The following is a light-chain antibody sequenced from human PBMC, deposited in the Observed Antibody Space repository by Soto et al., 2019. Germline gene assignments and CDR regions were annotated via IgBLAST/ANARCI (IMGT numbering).Light chain of an antibody. CDR2: GAS. V-gene: IGKV3-20*01. J-gene: IGKJ5*01. CDR1: QSVTNNN. CDR3: QQYGSSAPIT. Sequence: EIVLTKSPGTLSLSPGERATLSCVATQSVTNNNLNWYQQKPGQAPRLLIYGASIRATVIPEMFSGSGSETDFTLTISRLEPEDFALYYCQQYGSSAPITFGQGTRLEIK.